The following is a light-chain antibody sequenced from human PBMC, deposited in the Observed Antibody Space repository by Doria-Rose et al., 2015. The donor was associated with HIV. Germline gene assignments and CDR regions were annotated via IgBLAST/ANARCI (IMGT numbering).Light chain of an antibody. CDR2: GAS. CDR1: QGISRY. J-gene: IGKJ1*01. Sequence: DIRLTQSPSFLSASVGVRVTITCRASQGISRYLAWYQQKPGKAPTLLIFGASTLQSVIPSRFSGSGSGTEFTLTISSLQPEDFATYYCQQFDRFPWTFGQGTKVDLK. CDR3: QQFDRFPWT. V-gene: IGKV1-9*01.